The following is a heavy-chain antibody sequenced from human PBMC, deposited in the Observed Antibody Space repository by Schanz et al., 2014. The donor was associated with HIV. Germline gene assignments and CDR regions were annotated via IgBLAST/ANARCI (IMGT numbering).Heavy chain of an antibody. CDR3: AREGTKRFFDWSTRDCFDP. CDR1: GASFSDYY. J-gene: IGHJ5*02. D-gene: IGHD3-9*01. CDR2: ITHTGNT. V-gene: IGHV4-34*01. Sequence: QVQLQQWGAGLLKPSETLSLTCAVYGASFSDYYWNWIRQPPGKGLEWIGEITHTGNTNYNPSLRSRVTISVDPSKRHSSLTLSSVPAADTAMYYCAREGTKRFFDWSTRDCFDPWGQGTLVTVSS.